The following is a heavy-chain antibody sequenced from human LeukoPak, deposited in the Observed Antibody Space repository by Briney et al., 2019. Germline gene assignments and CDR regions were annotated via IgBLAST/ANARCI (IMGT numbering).Heavy chain of an antibody. CDR3: ARDYSGSYYKAFDI. V-gene: IGHV1-2*06. J-gene: IGHJ3*02. Sequence: ASVKVSCKASGYTFTGYYMHWVRQAPGQGLEWMGRINPNSGGTNYAQKFQGRVTITRNTSISTAYMELSSLRSEDTAVYYCARDYSGSYYKAFDIWGQGTMVTVSS. CDR1: GYTFTGYY. D-gene: IGHD1-26*01. CDR2: INPNSGGT.